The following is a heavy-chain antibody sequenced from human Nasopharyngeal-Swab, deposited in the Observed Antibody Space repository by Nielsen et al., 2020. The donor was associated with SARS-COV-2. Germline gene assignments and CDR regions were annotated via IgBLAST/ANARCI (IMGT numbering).Heavy chain of an antibody. V-gene: IGHV4-39*01. D-gene: IGHD3-9*01. J-gene: IGHJ3*01. CDR3: ARRPDILTGYYFGRTGAGAFDL. CDR2: IYYRGST. CDR1: GGSISSSSFY. Sequence: SETLSLTCTVSGGSISSSSFYWGWIRQPPGKGLEWIGSIYYRGSTYYNPSLKSRVTISVDTSKNQFSLKLSSVTAADTAVYYCARRPDILTGYYFGRTGAGAFDLWGQGTMVTVSS.